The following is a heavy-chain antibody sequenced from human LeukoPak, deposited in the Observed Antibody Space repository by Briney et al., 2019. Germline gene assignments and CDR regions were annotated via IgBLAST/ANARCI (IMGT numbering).Heavy chain of an antibody. D-gene: IGHD3-22*01. CDR3: ASSYYYDSSGYIYYFDY. CDR1: GGTFISYA. V-gene: IGHV1-69*01. CDR2: IIPIFGTA. J-gene: IGHJ4*02. Sequence: GSSVKVSCKASGGTFISYAISWVRQAPGQGLEWMGGIIPIFGTANYAQKFQGRVTITADESTSTAYMELSSLRSEDTAVYYCASSYYYDSSGYIYYFDYWGQGTLVTVSS.